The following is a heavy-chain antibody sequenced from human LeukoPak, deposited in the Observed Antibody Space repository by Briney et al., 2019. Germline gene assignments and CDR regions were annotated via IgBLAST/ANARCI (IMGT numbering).Heavy chain of an antibody. V-gene: IGHV5-51*01. CDR2: IYPGDSDT. J-gene: IGHJ3*02. CDR3: ASTSIVGATSDAFDT. CDR1: GYSFTSYW. Sequence: GESLKISCKGSGYSFTSYWIGWVRQMPGKGLEWMGIIYPGDSDTRYSPSFQGQVTISADKSISTAYLQWSSLKASDTAMYYCASTSIVGATSDAFDTWGQGTMVTVPS. D-gene: IGHD1-26*01.